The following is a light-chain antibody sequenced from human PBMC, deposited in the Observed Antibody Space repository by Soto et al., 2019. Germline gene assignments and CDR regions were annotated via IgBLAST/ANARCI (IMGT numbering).Light chain of an antibody. V-gene: IGKV3-15*01. Sequence: EIVMTQSAATLSVSPGERATLSCRPSQTINSNYLVWFQQKPGQAHRLXIYGAYTRATGIQARFSGSGSGTEFTLIIRSLQSEDSAVYYCQQYNSWLWTFGQGTKVDIK. CDR3: QQYNSWLWT. CDR2: GAY. J-gene: IGKJ1*01. CDR1: QTINSN.